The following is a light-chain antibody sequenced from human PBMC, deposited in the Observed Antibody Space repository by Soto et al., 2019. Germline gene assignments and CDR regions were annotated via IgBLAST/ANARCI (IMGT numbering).Light chain of an antibody. J-gene: IGKJ4*01. CDR3: QQYDDWPPA. V-gene: IGKV3-11*01. Sequence: DIVLTQSPATLSLSPGERATLSCRASQSVGVYLLWFQQKPGQAPRLLIYDASNRASGIPARFSGSGSETDFTLTIDSLQSEDFAVYYCQQYDDWPPAFGGGTKVEIK. CDR1: QSVGVY. CDR2: DAS.